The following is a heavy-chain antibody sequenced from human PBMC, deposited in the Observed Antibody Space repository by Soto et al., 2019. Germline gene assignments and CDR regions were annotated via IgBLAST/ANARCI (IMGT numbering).Heavy chain of an antibody. Sequence: QVQLVESGGGVVQPGRSLRLSCAASGFTFSSYGMHWVRQAPGKGLEWVAVIWDDGSNKYYADSVKGRFTISRDNSKNKLYLQKHSLRAEDTAVYYCARDSPHDIISGPGYWGQGTLVTVSS. V-gene: IGHV3-33*01. CDR2: IWDDGSNK. J-gene: IGHJ4*02. CDR3: ARDSPHDIISGPGY. CDR1: GFTFSSYG. D-gene: IGHD6-25*01.